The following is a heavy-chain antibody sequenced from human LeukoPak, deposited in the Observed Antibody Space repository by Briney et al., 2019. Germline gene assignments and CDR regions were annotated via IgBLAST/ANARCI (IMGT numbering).Heavy chain of an antibody. Sequence: GGSLRLSCAASGFTFSSYGMHWVSQAPGKGLEWVADIWYDGSNKYYADSVKGRFTISRDNSKNTLYLQMNSLRAEDTAVYYCARDYNDYVWGSYRYVNYYGMDVWGQGTTVTVSS. CDR2: IWYDGSNK. D-gene: IGHD3-16*02. V-gene: IGHV3-33*01. CDR1: GFTFSSYG. J-gene: IGHJ6*02. CDR3: ARDYNDYVWGSYRYVNYYGMDV.